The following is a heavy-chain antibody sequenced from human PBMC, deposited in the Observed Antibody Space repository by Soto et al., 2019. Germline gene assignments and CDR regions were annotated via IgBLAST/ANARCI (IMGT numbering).Heavy chain of an antibody. CDR2: INGGGDTT. Sequence: EAQLLESGGGLVQPGGSLRLSCDASGFTFSSYTMTWVRQAPGKGLEWVAGINGGGDTTYYADSVQDRFTVSRDNSKNTMSLQLNSLRADDTAVYYCSRGITIDRWGQGTLVTVSS. CDR1: GFTFSSYT. V-gene: IGHV3-23*01. J-gene: IGHJ5*02. CDR3: SRGITIDR.